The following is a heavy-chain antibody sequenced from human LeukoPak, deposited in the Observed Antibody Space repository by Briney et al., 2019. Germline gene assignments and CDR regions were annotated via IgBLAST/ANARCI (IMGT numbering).Heavy chain of an antibody. CDR3: ARGGRIAAAGAPKYFDY. V-gene: IGHV4-59*01. CDR1: SGSISSYY. CDR2: IYYSGST. Sequence: PSETLSLTCTVSSGSISSYYWRWIRQPPGKGLEWIGYIYYSGSTNYNPSLKSRVTISVDTSKNQFSLKLSSVTAADTAVYYCARGGRIAAAGAPKYFDYWGQGTLVTVSS. D-gene: IGHD6-13*01. J-gene: IGHJ4*02.